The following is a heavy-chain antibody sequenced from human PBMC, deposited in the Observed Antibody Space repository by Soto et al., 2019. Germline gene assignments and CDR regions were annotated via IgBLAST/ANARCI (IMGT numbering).Heavy chain of an antibody. Sequence: PGGSLRLSXAASGFTFNTYAMNWVRQAPGKGLEWVSAISADGAGTYYADSVKGRFTISRDNSKNTLSLQMNSLRAEDTAIFYCARISSSSCTDYWGQGTLVTVSS. CDR1: GFTFNTYA. J-gene: IGHJ4*02. CDR2: ISADGAGT. V-gene: IGHV3-23*01. D-gene: IGHD6-13*01. CDR3: ARISSSSCTDY.